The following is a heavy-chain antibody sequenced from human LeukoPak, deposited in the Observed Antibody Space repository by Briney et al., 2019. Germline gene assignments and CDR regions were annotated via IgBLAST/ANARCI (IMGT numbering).Heavy chain of an antibody. CDR3: ARERMYSGSGSTYPYYDY. CDR2: IKPDGGEK. V-gene: IGHV3-7*01. CDR1: GFTFSTYW. Sequence: GGSLRLSCAASGFTFSTYWMTWVRQSPGKGLECVANIKPDGGEKYFVDSVKGRFSISRDNAKNALYLEMNSLRAEDTAEYFCARERMYSGSGSTYPYYDYWGQGTLFTVSS. J-gene: IGHJ4*02. D-gene: IGHD3-10*01.